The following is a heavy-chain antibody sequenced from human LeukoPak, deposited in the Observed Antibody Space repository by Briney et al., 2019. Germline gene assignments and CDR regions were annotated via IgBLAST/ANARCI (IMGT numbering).Heavy chain of an antibody. CDR3: AKDYGSSSWYPDYFDY. D-gene: IGHD6-13*01. J-gene: IGHJ4*02. CDR1: GFTFSSYG. Sequence: GGSLRLSCAASGFTFSSYGMHWVRQAPGKGLEWVAVISYDGSNKYYADSVKGRFTISRDNSKNTLYLQMNSLRAEDTAVYYRAKDYGSSSWYPDYFDYWGQGTLVTVSS. V-gene: IGHV3-30*18. CDR2: ISYDGSNK.